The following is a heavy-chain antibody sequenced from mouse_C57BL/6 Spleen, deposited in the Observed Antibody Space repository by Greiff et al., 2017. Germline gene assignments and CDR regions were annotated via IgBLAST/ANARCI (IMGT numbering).Heavy chain of an antibody. J-gene: IGHJ3*01. CDR3: AREEGYYSIEAWFAY. CDR1: GYTFTSYW. V-gene: IGHV1-64*01. D-gene: IGHD2-5*01. Sequence: QVQLQQPGAELVKPGASVKLSCKASGYTFTSYWMHWVKQRPGQGLEWIGMIHPNSGSTNYNEKFKSKATLTVDQSSSTAYMQLISLTSEDSAVYYCAREEGYYSIEAWFAYWGQGTLVTVSA. CDR2: IHPNSGST.